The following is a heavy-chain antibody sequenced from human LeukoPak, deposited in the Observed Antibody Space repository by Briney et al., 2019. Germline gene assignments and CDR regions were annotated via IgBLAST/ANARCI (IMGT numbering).Heavy chain of an antibody. CDR2: FDPEDGET. J-gene: IGHJ6*04. CDR1: GYTLTNLS. Sequence: ASVKVSCKVSGYTLTNLSMHWVRQAPGKGLEWMGDFDPEDGETLYAQKFQGRVTMTEDTSTDTAYMELSSPRSEDTAVYYCATADASVVRGVICGMDVWGKGTTVTVSA. CDR3: ATADASVVRGVICGMDV. V-gene: IGHV1-24*01. D-gene: IGHD3-10*01.